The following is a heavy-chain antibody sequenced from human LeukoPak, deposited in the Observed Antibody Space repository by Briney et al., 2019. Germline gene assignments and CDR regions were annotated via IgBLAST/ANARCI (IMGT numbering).Heavy chain of an antibody. Sequence: SVKVSCKASGGTFSSYAISWVRQAPGQGLEWMGGIIPIFGTANYAQKFQGRVTITTDESTSTAYMELSSLRSEDTAVYYCARVPGYSSSWYYFDYWGQGTLVTVSS. J-gene: IGHJ4*02. D-gene: IGHD6-13*01. CDR2: IIPIFGTA. CDR1: GGTFSSYA. V-gene: IGHV1-69*05. CDR3: ARVPGYSSSWYYFDY.